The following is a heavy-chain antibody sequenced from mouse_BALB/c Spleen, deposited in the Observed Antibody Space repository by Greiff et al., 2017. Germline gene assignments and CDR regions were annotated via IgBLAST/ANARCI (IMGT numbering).Heavy chain of an antibody. CDR3: ASGTYWYFDV. V-gene: IGHV3-2*02. CDR1: GYSITSDYA. J-gene: IGHJ1*01. Sequence: EVQLQQSGPGLVKPSQSLSLTCTVTGYSITSDYAWNWIRQFPGNKLEWMGYISYSGSTSYNPSLKSRISITRDTSKNQFFLQLNSVTTEDTATYYCASGTYWYFDVWGAGTTVTVSS. CDR2: ISYSGST.